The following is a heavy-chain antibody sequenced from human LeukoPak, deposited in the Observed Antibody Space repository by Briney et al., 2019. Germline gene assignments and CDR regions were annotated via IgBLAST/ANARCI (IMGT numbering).Heavy chain of an antibody. D-gene: IGHD2-15*01. CDR2: IYYSGST. CDR3: ARRVVVVVAADAFDI. CDR1: GGSISSYY. Sequence: PSETLSLTCTVSGGSISSYYWSWIRQPPGKGLEWIGSIYYSGSTYYNPSLKSRVTISVDTSKNRFSLKLSCVTAADTAVYYCARRVVVVVAADAFDIWGQGTMVTVSS. J-gene: IGHJ3*02. V-gene: IGHV4-59*12.